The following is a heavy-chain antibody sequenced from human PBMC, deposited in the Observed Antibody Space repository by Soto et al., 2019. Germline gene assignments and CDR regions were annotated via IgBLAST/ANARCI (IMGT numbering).Heavy chain of an antibody. V-gene: IGHV3-30-3*01. Sequence: QEQLVESGGGVVQPGRSLRLSCAASGFTFSKYAMHWVRQAPGKGLEWVAIMSYDGSSYFYADSVKGRFTISRDDSKSTLYLQMNRLRAEDTAMYYGARAVGAMAAAGVGGYWGQGTLVTVSS. D-gene: IGHD6-25*01. CDR3: ARAVGAMAAAGVGGY. CDR1: GFTFSKYA. J-gene: IGHJ4*02. CDR2: MSYDGSSY.